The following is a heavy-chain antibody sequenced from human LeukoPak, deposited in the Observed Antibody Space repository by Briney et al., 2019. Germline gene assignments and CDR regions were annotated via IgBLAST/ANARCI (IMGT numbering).Heavy chain of an antibody. D-gene: IGHD2-15*01. J-gene: IGHJ4*02. Sequence: SETLSLTCIVSGGSISSYYWSWIRQPPGKELEWIGYIYYSGSTNYNSSLKSRVTISVDTSKNQFSLKLSSVTAADTAVYYCARIRRTMGYCSGGSCANFDSWGQGTLVTVSS. CDR3: ARIRRTMGYCSGGSCANFDS. CDR1: GGSISSYY. CDR2: IYYSGST. V-gene: IGHV4-59*08.